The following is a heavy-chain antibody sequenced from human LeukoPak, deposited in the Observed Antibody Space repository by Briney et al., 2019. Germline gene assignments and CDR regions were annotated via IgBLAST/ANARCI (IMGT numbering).Heavy chain of an antibody. CDR2: ISSSSSTI. CDR1: GFTFSSYS. Sequence: PGGSLRLSCAASGFTFSSYSMNWVRQAPGKGLEWVSCISSSSSTIYYADSVKGRFTISRDNAKNSLYLQMNSLRAEDAAVYYCARARGSYSFDCWGQGTLVTVSS. J-gene: IGHJ4*02. CDR3: ARARGSYSFDC. D-gene: IGHD1-26*01. V-gene: IGHV3-48*01.